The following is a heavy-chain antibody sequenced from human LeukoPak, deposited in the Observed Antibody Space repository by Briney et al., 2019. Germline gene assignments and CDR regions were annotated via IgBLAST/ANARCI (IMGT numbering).Heavy chain of an antibody. V-gene: IGHV3-48*01. J-gene: IGHJ4*02. CDR1: GLSFSTEAMSYS. CDR2: ISSSSNTI. CDR3: ARVGSNDYVVLDY. Sequence: GGSLRLSCAASGLSFSTEAMSYSMIWVRQAPGKGLEWVSYISSSSNTIYYADSVKGRFTTSRDNALNSLYLQMNSVRVEDTAVYYCARVGSNDYVVLDYWGQGTLVTVSS. D-gene: IGHD4-17*01.